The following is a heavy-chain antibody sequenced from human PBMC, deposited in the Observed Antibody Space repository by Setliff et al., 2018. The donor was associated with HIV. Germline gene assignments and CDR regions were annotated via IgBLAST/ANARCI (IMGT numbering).Heavy chain of an antibody. V-gene: IGHV4-59*08. CDR2: IYYSGST. D-gene: IGHD6-19*01. CDR3: ARGWGHDGFDF. CDR1: GGSISSNY. Sequence: SETLSLTCTVSGGSISSNYWSWMRQPPGKGLEWIGHIYYSGSTNYNPSLKSRVTISVDTSKNQFSLKLYSVTAADTAVYYCARGWGHDGFDFWGQGTMVTVSS. J-gene: IGHJ3*01.